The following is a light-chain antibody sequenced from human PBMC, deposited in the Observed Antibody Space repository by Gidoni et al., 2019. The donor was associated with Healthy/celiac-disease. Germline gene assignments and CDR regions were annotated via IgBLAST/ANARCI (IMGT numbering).Light chain of an antibody. V-gene: IGKV1-12*01. CDR3: QQANSFPPT. Sequence: DIQMTQSPSSVSASVGDRVTITCRASQGISSWLAWYQHKPGKAPKLLLYAASSLQSGVPSRVSGSGSGTDFTLTISSLQPEDFATYYCQQANSFPPTFGQGTKVEIK. CDR1: QGISSW. CDR2: AAS. J-gene: IGKJ1*01.